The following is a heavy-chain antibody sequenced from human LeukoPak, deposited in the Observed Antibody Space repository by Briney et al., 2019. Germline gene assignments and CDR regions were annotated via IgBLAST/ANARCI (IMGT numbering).Heavy chain of an antibody. CDR1: GFTLDDYG. CDR2: IDWNGST. J-gene: IGHJ4*02. CDR3: ASTYSMWLRILRWDY. V-gene: IGHV3-20*04. D-gene: IGHD5-12*01. Sequence: GGSLRLSCAASGFTLDDYGMTWVRQVPGKGLEWVSGIDWNGSTGYADSVKGRFTISRDNAKNSLYLQMNSLRAEDTALYYCASTYSMWLRILRWDYWGQGTLVTVSS.